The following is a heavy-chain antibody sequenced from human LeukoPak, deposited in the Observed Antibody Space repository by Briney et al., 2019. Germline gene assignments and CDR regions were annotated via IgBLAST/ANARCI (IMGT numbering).Heavy chain of an antibody. CDR1: GDSMKSYY. J-gene: IGHJ6*02. V-gene: IGHV4-59*01. CDR2: IYYTGST. Sequence: SETLSLTCTVSGDSMKSYYWTWIRQPPGKGLEWIGYIYYTGSTNYNPSLKSRVTISVDTSKNQFSLKLSSVIAADTAVYYCAKEREYCSSGSCHYDLDVWGQGTTVTVSS. CDR3: AKEREYCSSGSCHYDLDV. D-gene: IGHD2-15*01.